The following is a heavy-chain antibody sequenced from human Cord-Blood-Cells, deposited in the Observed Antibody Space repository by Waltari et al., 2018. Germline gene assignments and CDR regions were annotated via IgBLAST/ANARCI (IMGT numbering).Heavy chain of an antibody. Sequence: EVQLVESGGGLVKPGGSLRLSCAASGFTFSSYSMNWVRQAPGKGLEWVSSISSSSSYIYYADSVKGRFTISRDNAKNSLYLQMNSLRAEDTAVYYCAREGWGYSSSPGGIDYWGQGTLVTVSS. V-gene: IGHV3-21*01. CDR2: ISSSSSYI. D-gene: IGHD6-6*01. J-gene: IGHJ4*02. CDR1: GFTFSSYS. CDR3: AREGWGYSSSPGGIDY.